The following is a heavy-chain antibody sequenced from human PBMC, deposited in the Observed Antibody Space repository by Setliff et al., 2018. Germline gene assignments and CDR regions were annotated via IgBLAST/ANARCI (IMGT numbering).Heavy chain of an antibody. CDR1: GYSFSSYW. J-gene: IGHJ4*02. Sequence: PGESLKISCKGSGYSFSSYWIGWVRQMPGKGQEWMGIIFPGNSDTRYSPSFQGQVTISADRSTRTAYLQWSSLKASDTAMYYCARQESSGGSFLFDYWGQGTLVTVSS. CDR3: ARQESSGGSFLFDY. V-gene: IGHV5-51*01. D-gene: IGHD2-15*01. CDR2: IFPGNSDT.